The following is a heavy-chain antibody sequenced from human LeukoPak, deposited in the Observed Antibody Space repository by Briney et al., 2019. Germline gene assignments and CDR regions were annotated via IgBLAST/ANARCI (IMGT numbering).Heavy chain of an antibody. D-gene: IGHD3-22*01. CDR1: GVSISSGDYS. CDR3: ARPYYYDSRIDH. J-gene: IGHJ5*02. V-gene: IGHV4-30-4*01. Sequence: SETLSLTCTVSGVSISSGDYSWSSLRQPPGKGLEWIGYMYYSGSTYYNPSLKTRATISVDTSKNQFSRKLSSVTAADTAVYFCARPYYYDSRIDHWGQGTLVTVSS. CDR2: MYYSGST.